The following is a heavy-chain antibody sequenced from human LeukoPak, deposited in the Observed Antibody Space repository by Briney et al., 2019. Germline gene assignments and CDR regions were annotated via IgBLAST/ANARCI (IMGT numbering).Heavy chain of an antibody. CDR2: ISGSGGST. V-gene: IGHV3-23*01. J-gene: IGHJ4*02. CDR1: GFTFSSYA. CDR3: AKDLNESGCPGY. Sequence: GGSLRLSCAASGFTFSSYAMSWVRQALGKGLEWVSAISGSGGSTYYADSVKGRFTISRDNSKNTLYLQMNSLRAEDTAVYYCAKDLNESGCPGYWGQGTLVTVSS. D-gene: IGHD6-19*01.